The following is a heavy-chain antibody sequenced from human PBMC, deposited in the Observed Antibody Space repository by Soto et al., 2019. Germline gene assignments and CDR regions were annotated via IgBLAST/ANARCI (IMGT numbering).Heavy chain of an antibody. Sequence: QVQLVESGGGVVQPGRSLRLSCAASGFTFSSYGMHWVRQAPGKGLEWVAVIWYDGSNKYYADSVKGRFTISRDNSKNTLYLQMNGLRAEDTAVYYCARDPVPHDYQRMDVWGQGTTVTVSS. CDR2: IWYDGSNK. J-gene: IGHJ6*02. V-gene: IGHV3-33*01. CDR1: GFTFSSYG. D-gene: IGHD4-17*01. CDR3: ARDPVPHDYQRMDV.